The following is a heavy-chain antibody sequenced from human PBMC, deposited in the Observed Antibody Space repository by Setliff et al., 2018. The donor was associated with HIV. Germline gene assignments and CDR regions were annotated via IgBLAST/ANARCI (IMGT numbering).Heavy chain of an antibody. CDR2: IYSGGTT. J-gene: IGHJ4*03. CDR3: ARSPQGGYFDY. Sequence: GGSLRLSCAASGFTVSSNYMNWVRQAPGKGLEWVSIIYSGGTTYYADSVKGRFTISRDNSKNTLYLQMNSLRVEETAVYHCARSPQGGYFDYWGQGTLVTVSS. V-gene: IGHV3-53*01. CDR1: GFTVSSNY.